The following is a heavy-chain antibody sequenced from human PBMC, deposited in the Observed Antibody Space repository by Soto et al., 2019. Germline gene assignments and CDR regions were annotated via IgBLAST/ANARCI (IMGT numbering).Heavy chain of an antibody. V-gene: IGHV4-59*12. CDR3: ARGGITMVRGVIINYYYYGMDV. Sequence: SETLSLTCTVSGGSISSYYWSWIRQPPGKGLEWIGYIYYSGSTNYNPSLKSRVTISVDTSKNQFSLKLSSVTAADTAVYYCARGGITMVRGVIINYYYYGMDVWGQGTTVTVSS. CDR1: GGSISSYY. CDR2: IYYSGST. J-gene: IGHJ6*02. D-gene: IGHD3-10*01.